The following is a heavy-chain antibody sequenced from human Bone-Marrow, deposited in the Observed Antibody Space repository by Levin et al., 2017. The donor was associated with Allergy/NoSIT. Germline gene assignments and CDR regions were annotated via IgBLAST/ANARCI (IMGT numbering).Heavy chain of an antibody. D-gene: IGHD2-15*01. CDR3: ARVYGGGEVAAGYYFDY. J-gene: IGHJ4*02. V-gene: IGHV3-30*04. CDR2: ISYDGSNK. CDR1: GFTFSSYA. Sequence: GGSLRLSCAASGFTFSSYAMHWVRQAPGKGLEWVAVISYDGSNKYYADSVKGRFTISRDNSKNTLYLQMNSLRAEDTAVYYCARVYGGGEVAAGYYFDYWGQGTLVTVSS.